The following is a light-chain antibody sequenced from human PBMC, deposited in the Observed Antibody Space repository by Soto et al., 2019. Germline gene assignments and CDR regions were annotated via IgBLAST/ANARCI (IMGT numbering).Light chain of an antibody. CDR1: SSNIGSNT. CDR3: AAWDESLNVV. J-gene: IGLJ2*01. Sequence: QSVLTQPPSASGTPGQRVTTSCSGSSSNIGSNTVNWYQQLPGTAPKLLIYSNNQRPSGVPDRFSGSKSGTSASLAISGLQSEDEADYYCAAWDESLNVVFGGGTKLTVL. V-gene: IGLV1-44*01. CDR2: SNN.